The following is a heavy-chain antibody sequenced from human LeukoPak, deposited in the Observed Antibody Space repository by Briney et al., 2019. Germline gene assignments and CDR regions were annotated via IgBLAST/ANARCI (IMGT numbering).Heavy chain of an antibody. CDR3: AQDQGGVGATGRWFDS. CDR1: GFTFSNAW. CDR2: IKSKTDGGTT. V-gene: IGHV3-15*01. J-gene: IGHJ5*01. Sequence: PGGSLRLSCAASGFTFSNAWMSWVRQAPGKGLEWVGRIKSKTDGGTTDYAAPVKGRFTISRDDSKNTLYLQMNSLKTEDTAVYYCAQDQGGVGATGRWFDSWGQGTLVTVSS. D-gene: IGHD1-26*01.